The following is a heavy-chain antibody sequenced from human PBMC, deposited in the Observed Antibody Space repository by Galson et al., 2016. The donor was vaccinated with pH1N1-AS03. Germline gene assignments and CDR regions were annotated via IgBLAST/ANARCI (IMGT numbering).Heavy chain of an antibody. D-gene: IGHD3-10*01. V-gene: IGHV3-33*01. Sequence: SLRLSCAASGFIFSTYGMNWVRQAPGKGLEWVAEIWNDGIKTYYADSVKGRFAVSRDNSKNTLYLQMDSLTAEETALYYCARENWESGKGALDIWGQGTMVTVSP. J-gene: IGHJ3*02. CDR2: IWNDGIKT. CDR1: GFIFSTYG. CDR3: ARENWESGKGALDI.